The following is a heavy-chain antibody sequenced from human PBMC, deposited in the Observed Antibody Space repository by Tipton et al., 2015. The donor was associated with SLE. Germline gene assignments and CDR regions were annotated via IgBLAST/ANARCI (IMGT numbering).Heavy chain of an antibody. Sequence: TLSLTCTVPGGSISSGSYYWSWIRQPAGKGLEWIGCTYTSGSTNYNPSLKSRVTISVDTSKTHFSLKLSSVTAADTAVYYCARAGAGARDYYYYMDVWGKGTTVTVSS. D-gene: IGHD1-26*01. CDR1: GGSISSGSYY. CDR2: TYTSGST. CDR3: ARAGAGARDYYYYMDV. V-gene: IGHV4-61*02. J-gene: IGHJ6*03.